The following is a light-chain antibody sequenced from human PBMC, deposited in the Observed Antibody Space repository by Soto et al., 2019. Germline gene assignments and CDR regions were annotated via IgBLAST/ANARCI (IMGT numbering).Light chain of an antibody. CDR2: AAS. CDR1: QSISSY. J-gene: IGKJ2*01. CDR3: QQSYSTPPYT. Sequence: DIQMTQSPSSLSAYVGDRVTITCRASQSISSYLNWYQQKPGKAPKVLIYAASNLQSGVPSRFSGGGSGTDFTLTISSLQPEDFATYYCQQSYSTPPYTFGQGTK. V-gene: IGKV1-39*01.